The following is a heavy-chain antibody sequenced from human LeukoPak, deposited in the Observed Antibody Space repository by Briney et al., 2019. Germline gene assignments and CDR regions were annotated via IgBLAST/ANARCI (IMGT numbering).Heavy chain of an antibody. CDR1: GGSIGSSDSF. D-gene: IGHD3-10*01. J-gene: IGHJ4*02. Sequence: SETLSLTCTVSGGSIGSSDSFWSWIRQPAGKGLEWIGRIYTSGSTNYNPSLKSRVTISVDTSKNQFSLKLSSVTAADTAVYYCAREGYYYGSGSYYITQKDAFDIWGRGTLATVSS. CDR2: IYTSGST. V-gene: IGHV4-61*02. CDR3: AREGYYYGSGSYYITQKDAFDI.